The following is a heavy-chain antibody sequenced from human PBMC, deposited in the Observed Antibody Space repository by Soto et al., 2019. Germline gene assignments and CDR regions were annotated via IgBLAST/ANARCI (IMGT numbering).Heavy chain of an antibody. D-gene: IGHD3-10*01. CDR3: AYSRYTGSGVDY. CDR1: GFSLSTSGVG. CDR2: IYWDDDK. V-gene: IGHV2-5*02. Sequence: QITLKESGPTLVKPTQTLTLTCAFSGFSLSTSGVGVGWIRQPPGKALEWLALIYWDDDKRYSPSLKSRLTITKDTSKNQVVLTMTNMDPVDTATYYCAYSRYTGSGVDYWGQGTLVTVSS. J-gene: IGHJ4*02.